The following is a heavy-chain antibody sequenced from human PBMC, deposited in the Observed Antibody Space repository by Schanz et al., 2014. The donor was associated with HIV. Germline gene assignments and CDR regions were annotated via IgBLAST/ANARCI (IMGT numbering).Heavy chain of an antibody. CDR3: ARVEGPPTFYYYYYGSDV. J-gene: IGHJ6*02. V-gene: IGHV3-23*04. CDR2: ISASGSTT. CDR1: GFNFRTYA. D-gene: IGHD4-4*01. Sequence: QLVESGGGLVQPRGSLRLSCTASGFNFRTYAMGWARQTPGKGLEWVSLISASGSTTYYADSVKGRFTISRDSSKNTLFLQMNSLRAEDTAVYYCARVEGPPTFYYYYYGSDVWGQGTAVTVSS.